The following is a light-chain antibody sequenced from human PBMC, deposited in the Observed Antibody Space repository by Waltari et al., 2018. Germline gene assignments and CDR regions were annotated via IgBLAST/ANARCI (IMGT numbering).Light chain of an antibody. J-gene: IGLJ2*01. CDR1: ESNIGIKH. CDR2: SNN. V-gene: IGLV1-44*01. Sequence: SVVPQPPSASGTPGQKIIISCSGSESNIGIKHTHLYQQFPGRAPKLLIYSNNPRPSGVPARFVGSRSGTSASLAISGLQSDDEADYYCAVWDESLNEWVFGGGTKVTVL. CDR3: AVWDESLNEWV.